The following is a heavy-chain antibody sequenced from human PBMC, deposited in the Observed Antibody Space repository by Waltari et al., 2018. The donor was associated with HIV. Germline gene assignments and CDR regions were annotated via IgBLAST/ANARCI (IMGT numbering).Heavy chain of an antibody. CDR3: AREYFYESSGYYYRSTFDY. CDR2: IKPDGSRT. V-gene: IGHV3-7*01. Sequence: EVQLVESGGGLVQPGESLRLSCAASGFTFSSHWMSWVRQAPGKGLEWVANIKPDGSRTYYVDSVKGRFTISRDNAKTSLYLQMNSLRAEDTAVYFCAREYFYESSGYYYRSTFDYWGQGTLVTVSS. J-gene: IGHJ4*02. D-gene: IGHD3-22*01. CDR1: GFTFSSHW.